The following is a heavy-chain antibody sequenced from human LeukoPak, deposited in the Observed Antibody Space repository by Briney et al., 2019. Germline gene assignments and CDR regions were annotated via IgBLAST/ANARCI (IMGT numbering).Heavy chain of an antibody. V-gene: IGHV4-59*08. CDR2: MYYSGST. J-gene: IGHJ4*02. D-gene: IGHD1-26*01. CDR1: GGSITSDY. Sequence: SETLSLTCAVYGGSITSDYWSWIRQPPGKGLEWIGYMYYSGSTNYNPSLKSRVTISVDTSKNQFSLKLSSVTAADTAVYYCVSRGSFGYFDYWGQGTLVTVSS. CDR3: VSRGSFGYFDY.